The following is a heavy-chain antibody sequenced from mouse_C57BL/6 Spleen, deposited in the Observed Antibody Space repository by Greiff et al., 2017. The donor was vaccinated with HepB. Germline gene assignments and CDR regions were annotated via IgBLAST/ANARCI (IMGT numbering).Heavy chain of an antibody. J-gene: IGHJ2*01. CDR1: GYTFTSYW. D-gene: IGHD1-1*01. CDR2: IDPSDSYT. CDR3: ARRDYGSSPDY. Sequence: VQLQQPGAELVRPGTSVKLSCKASGYTFTSYWMHWVKQRPGQGLEWIGVIDPSDSYTNYNQKFKGKATLTVDTSSSTAYMQLSSLTSEDSAVYYCARRDYGSSPDYWGQGTTLTVSS. V-gene: IGHV1-59*01.